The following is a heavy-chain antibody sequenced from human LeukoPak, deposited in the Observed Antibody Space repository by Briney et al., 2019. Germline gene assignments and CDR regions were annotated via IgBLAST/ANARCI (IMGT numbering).Heavy chain of an antibody. CDR2: IYYSGST. V-gene: IGHV4-59*08. CDR1: GGSITSYF. Sequence: SETLSLTCTVSGGSITSYFWSWIRQPPGKGLEWIGYIYYSGSTNYNPSLKSRVTMSVGTSKTHFSLRLTSVTAADTAVYYCARLPNYSHYFDSWGQGTLVTVSS. J-gene: IGHJ4*02. CDR3: ARLPNYSHYFDS. D-gene: IGHD4-11*01.